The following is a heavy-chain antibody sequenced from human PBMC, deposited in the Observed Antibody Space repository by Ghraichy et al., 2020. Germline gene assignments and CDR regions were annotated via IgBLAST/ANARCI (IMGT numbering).Heavy chain of an antibody. CDR1: GYTFTGYY. Sequence: ASVKVSCKASGYTFTGYYMHWVRQAPGQGLEWMGWINPNSGGTNYAQKFQGRVTMTRDTSISTAYMELSRLRSDDTAVYYCAREAEGGSNYYYYYMDVWGKGTTVTVSS. J-gene: IGHJ6*03. CDR2: INPNSGGT. CDR3: AREAEGGSNYYYYYMDV. D-gene: IGHD2-15*01. V-gene: IGHV1-2*02.